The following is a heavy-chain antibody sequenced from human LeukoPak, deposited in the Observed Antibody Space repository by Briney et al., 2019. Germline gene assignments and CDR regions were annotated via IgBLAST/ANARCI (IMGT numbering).Heavy chain of an antibody. CDR3: ASLGEVVFGMDV. CDR1: GGSISSYY. J-gene: IGHJ6*02. CDR2: IYYSGST. Sequence: SETLSLTCTVSGGSISSYYWSWIRQPPGKGLEWIGYIYYSGSTNYNPSLKSRVTISVDMSKNQFSLKLSSVTAADTAVYYCASLGEVVFGMDVWGQGTTVTVSS. D-gene: IGHD6-6*01. V-gene: IGHV4-59*08.